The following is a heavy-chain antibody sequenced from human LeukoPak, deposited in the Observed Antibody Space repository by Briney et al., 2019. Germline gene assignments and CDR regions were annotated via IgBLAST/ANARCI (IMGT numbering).Heavy chain of an antibody. CDR1: GGSISSSSNY. Sequence: PSETLSLTCTVSGGSISSSSNYWGWIRQPSGKGLEWIGSIYYSGTTYYNPSLKSRVTISVDTSKNQFSLKLSSVTAADTAVYYCARLSYGELLGHYYYYMDVWGKGTTVTISS. V-gene: IGHV4-39*07. D-gene: IGHD3-10*01. CDR2: IYYSGTT. J-gene: IGHJ6*03. CDR3: ARLSYGELLGHYYYYMDV.